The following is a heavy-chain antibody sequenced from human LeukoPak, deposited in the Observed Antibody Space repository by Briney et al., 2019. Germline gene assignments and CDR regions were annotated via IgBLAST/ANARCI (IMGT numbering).Heavy chain of an antibody. J-gene: IGHJ5*02. CDR1: GGTFSSYA. CDR3: ARSMIMAAAGKGDWFDP. Sequence: SVKVSCKASGGTFSSYAISWVRQAPGQGLEWMGRIIPILGIANYAQKFQGRVTITADKSTSTAYMELSSLRSEDTAVYYCARSMIMAAAGKGDWFDPWGQGTLVTVSS. CDR2: IIPILGIA. D-gene: IGHD6-13*01. V-gene: IGHV1-69*04.